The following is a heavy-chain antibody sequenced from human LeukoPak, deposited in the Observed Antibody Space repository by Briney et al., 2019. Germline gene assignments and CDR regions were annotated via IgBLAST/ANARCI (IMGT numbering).Heavy chain of an antibody. D-gene: IGHD4-17*01. Sequence: SETLSLTCTVSSDSISSSSYYWGWLRQPPGKGLEWIGTIYYSGSTYYNPSLKSRVTISVDTSKNQFSLKLSSVTAADTAVYYCARVPTVTFFDYWGQGTLVTVS. V-gene: IGHV4-39*07. CDR3: ARVPTVTFFDY. CDR2: IYYSGST. J-gene: IGHJ4*02. CDR1: SDSISSSSYY.